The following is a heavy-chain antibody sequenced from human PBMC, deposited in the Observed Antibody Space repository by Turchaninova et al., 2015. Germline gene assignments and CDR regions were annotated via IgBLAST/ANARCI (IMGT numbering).Heavy chain of an antibody. Sequence: QVQLVESGGGVVQPGRSLRLSCAASGFTCSDSGIHWVRQAPGKGLGGGAVIAYDGSYTDYADSVKGRFTISRDNSKNTLYLQMSSLRADDTAVYYCAKDIWGRGDNSEYYYGMDVWGQGTTVTVSS. D-gene: IGHD3-16*01. CDR2: IAYDGSYT. J-gene: IGHJ6*02. CDR3: AKDIWGRGDNSEYYYGMDV. V-gene: IGHV3-30*18. CDR1: GFTCSDSG.